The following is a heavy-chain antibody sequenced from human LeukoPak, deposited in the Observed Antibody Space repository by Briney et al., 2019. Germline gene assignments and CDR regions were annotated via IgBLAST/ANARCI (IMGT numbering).Heavy chain of an antibody. Sequence: SVKVSCKASGGTFSSYAISWVRQAPGQGLEWMGGIIPIFGTANYAQKFQGRVTITTDESTSTAYVELSSLRSEDTAVYYCARGGPICSSTSCYKYFDYWGQGTLVTVSS. CDR3: ARGGPICSSTSCYKYFDY. CDR2: IIPIFGTA. CDR1: GGTFSSYA. V-gene: IGHV1-69*05. J-gene: IGHJ4*02. D-gene: IGHD2-2*02.